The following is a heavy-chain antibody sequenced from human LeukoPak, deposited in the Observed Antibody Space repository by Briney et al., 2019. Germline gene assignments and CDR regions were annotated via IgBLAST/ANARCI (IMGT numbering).Heavy chain of an antibody. Sequence: NTGGSLRLSCAASGFTFSDYYMSWIRQAPGKGLEWVSYISSSGSTIYYADSVKGRFTISRDNAKNSLYLQMNSLRAEDTAVYYCAKSYYYDSSAYWGQGTLVTVSS. J-gene: IGHJ4*02. D-gene: IGHD3-22*01. CDR3: AKSYYYDSSAY. V-gene: IGHV3-11*01. CDR2: ISSSGSTI. CDR1: GFTFSDYY.